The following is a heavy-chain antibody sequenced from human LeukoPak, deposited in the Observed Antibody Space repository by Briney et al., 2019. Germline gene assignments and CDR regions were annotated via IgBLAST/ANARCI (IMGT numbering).Heavy chain of an antibody. CDR1: GFTFSSYS. CDR2: ISGSGGST. V-gene: IGHV3-23*01. D-gene: IGHD4-17*01. CDR3: AKGGTVTVLDP. Sequence: GGSLRLSCAASGFTFSSYSMNWVRQAPGKGLEWVSAISGSGGSTYYADSVKGRFTISRDNSKNTLYLQMNSLRAEDTAVYYCAKGGTVTVLDPWGQGTLVTVSS. J-gene: IGHJ5*02.